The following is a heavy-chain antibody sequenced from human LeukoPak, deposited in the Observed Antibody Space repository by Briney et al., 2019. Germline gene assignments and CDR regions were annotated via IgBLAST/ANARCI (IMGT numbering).Heavy chain of an antibody. D-gene: IGHD5-24*01. Sequence: GASVKVSCKASGGTFSSYAISWVRQAPGQGLECMGGIIPIFGTANYAQKFQGRVTITADKSTSTAYMELSSLRSEDTAVYYCAGSRRDGYNSWFDPWGQGTLVTVSS. CDR1: GGTFSSYA. V-gene: IGHV1-69*06. CDR3: AGSRRDGYNSWFDP. CDR2: IIPIFGTA. J-gene: IGHJ5*02.